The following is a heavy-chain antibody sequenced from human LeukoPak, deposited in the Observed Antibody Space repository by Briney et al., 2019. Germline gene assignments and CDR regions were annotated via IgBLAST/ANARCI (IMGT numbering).Heavy chain of an antibody. D-gene: IGHD2-15*01. CDR2: IYYSGST. J-gene: IGHJ4*02. CDR3: ARDTRPYCSGGSCYFDY. V-gene: IGHV4-59*12. CDR1: GGSISSYY. Sequence: SETLSLTCTVSGGSISSYYWSWIRQPPGKGLEWIGYIYYSGSTNYNPSLKSRVTISVDTSKNQFSLKLSSVTAADTAVYYCARDTRPYCSGGSCYFDYWGQGTLVTVSS.